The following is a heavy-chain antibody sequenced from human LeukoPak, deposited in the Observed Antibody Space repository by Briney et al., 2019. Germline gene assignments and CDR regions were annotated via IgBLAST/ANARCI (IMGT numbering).Heavy chain of an antibody. J-gene: IGHJ4*02. V-gene: IGHV3-30*18. D-gene: IGHD5-24*01. CDR3: AKHAPCADGCQVFEY. CDR1: GFTFSDYG. CDR2: ISGNGETK. Sequence: GGSLRLSCAASGFTFSDYGMHWLRQAPGKGPEWVAIISGNGETKYYADSVKGRFTISRDNSEDTLYLQIDGLSPEDTAVYYCAKHAPCADGCQVFEYWGQGALVTV.